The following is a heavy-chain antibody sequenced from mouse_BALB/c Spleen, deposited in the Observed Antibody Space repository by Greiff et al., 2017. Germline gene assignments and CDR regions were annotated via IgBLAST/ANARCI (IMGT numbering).Heavy chain of an antibody. CDR3: ARHGYYGSSSWFAY. J-gene: IGHJ3*01. V-gene: IGHV5-12-2*01. D-gene: IGHD1-1*01. CDR1: GFTFSSYT. Sequence: EVQGVESGGGLVQPGGSLKLSCAASGFTFSSYTMSWVRQTPEKRLEWVAYISNGGGSTYYPDTVKGRFTISRDNAKNTLYLQMSSLKSEDTAMYYCARHGYYGSSSWFAYWGQGTLVTVSA. CDR2: ISNGGGST.